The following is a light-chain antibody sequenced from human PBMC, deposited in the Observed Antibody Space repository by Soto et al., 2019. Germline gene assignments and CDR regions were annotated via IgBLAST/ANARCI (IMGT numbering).Light chain of an antibody. V-gene: IGLV2-23*01. CDR3: CSYAGSRTYV. CDR1: SSDVASYNL. Sequence: QSVLAQPASVSGSPGQSITIACTGTSSDVASYNLVSWYQQPPGKAPKFLIYEGSKRPSGISRRFSGSKSGNTASLTISGLQPEDEADYYCCSYAGSRTYVFGTGTKVTVL. J-gene: IGLJ1*01. CDR2: EGS.